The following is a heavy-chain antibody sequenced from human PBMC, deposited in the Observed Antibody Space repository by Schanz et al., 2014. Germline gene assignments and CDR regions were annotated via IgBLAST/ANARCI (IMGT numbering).Heavy chain of an antibody. V-gene: IGHV3-23*04. CDR2: ISATSPDT. CDR1: GLTFSNHA. CDR3: AGDTGDYPFFYFGMDV. D-gene: IGHD4-17*01. J-gene: IGHJ6*02. Sequence: EVQLVESGGGLVQPGGSLRLSCAASGLTFSNHAMSWVRQAPGKRLEWVSSISATSPDTYYADSVKGRFTITRDNSKTAVFLQMNGLRTADTAVYSCAGDTGDYPFFYFGMDVWGQGTTVTVSS.